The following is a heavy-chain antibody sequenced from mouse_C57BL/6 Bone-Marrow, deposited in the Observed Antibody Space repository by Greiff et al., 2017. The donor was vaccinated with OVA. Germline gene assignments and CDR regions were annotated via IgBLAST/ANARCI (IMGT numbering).Heavy chain of an antibody. CDR3: ARWDYSNYKKTDY. J-gene: IGHJ2*01. CDR1: GYTFTSYW. D-gene: IGHD2-5*01. CDR2: IYPGSGST. V-gene: IGHV1-55*01. Sequence: QVQLKQPGAELVKPGASVKMSCKASGYTFTSYWITWVKQRPGQGLEWIGDIYPGSGSTNYNEKLKSKATLTVDTSSSTAYMQLSSLTSEDSAVYYCARWDYSNYKKTDYWGQGTTLTVSS.